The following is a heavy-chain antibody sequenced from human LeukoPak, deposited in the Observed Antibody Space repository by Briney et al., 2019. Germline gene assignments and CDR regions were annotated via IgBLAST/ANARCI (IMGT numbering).Heavy chain of an antibody. V-gene: IGHV1-18*01. CDR1: GYTFTGYG. CDR2: ISAYNGNT. J-gene: IGHJ4*02. Sequence: ASVKISCKASGYTFTGYGISWVRQAPGQGLEWMGWISAYNGNTNYAQKLQGRVTMTTDTSTSTAYMELRSLRSDDTAVYYCAREPGSGWYLAPTYWGQGTLVTVSS. D-gene: IGHD6-19*01. CDR3: AREPGSGWYLAPTY.